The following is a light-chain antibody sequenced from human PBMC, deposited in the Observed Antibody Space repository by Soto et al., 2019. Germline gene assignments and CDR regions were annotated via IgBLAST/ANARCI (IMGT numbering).Light chain of an antibody. Sequence: EIVMTQSPDTLSVSPGERATLSCRASQSVSGNLAWYQQRPGQAPRLLIYDTYTRATGIPARFSASGSGTEFTLTISSLQSEDFVGYYCQQYKNWPPITFGQGTRLEIK. CDR3: QQYKNWPPIT. CDR1: QSVSGN. CDR2: DTY. J-gene: IGKJ5*01. V-gene: IGKV3-15*01.